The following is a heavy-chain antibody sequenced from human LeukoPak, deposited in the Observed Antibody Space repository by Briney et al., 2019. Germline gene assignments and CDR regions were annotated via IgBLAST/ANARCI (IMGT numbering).Heavy chain of an antibody. CDR2: ISSNGGST. D-gene: IGHD3-3*01. J-gene: IGHJ4*02. CDR1: GFTFSSYA. CDR3: ARGYDFWSGYWSHSDY. V-gene: IGHV3-64*01. Sequence: GGSLRLSCAASGFTFSSYAMHWVRQAPGKGLEYVSAISSNGGSTYYANSVKGRFTISRDNSKNTLYLQMGSLRAEDMGVYYCARGYDFWSGYWSHSDYWGQGTLVTVSS.